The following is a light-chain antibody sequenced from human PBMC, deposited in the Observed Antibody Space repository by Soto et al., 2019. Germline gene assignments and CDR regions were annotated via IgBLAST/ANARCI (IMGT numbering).Light chain of an antibody. J-gene: IGKJ5*01. CDR3: QQYGNSPRT. V-gene: IGKV3-20*01. CDR2: GAS. Sequence: EIVMTQSPATLSVSPGERATLSCRASQSVSILLAWYQQKPGQAPRLLIYGASSRATGIPDRFSGSGSGTDFTLTISRLEPEDFAVYFCQQYGNSPRTFGQGTRLEIK. CDR1: QSVSIL.